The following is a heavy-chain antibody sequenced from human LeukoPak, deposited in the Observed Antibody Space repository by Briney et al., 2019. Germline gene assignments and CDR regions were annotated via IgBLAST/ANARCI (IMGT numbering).Heavy chain of an antibody. CDR2: IYNSGIS. Sequence: SETLSLTCIVSGGSLSRDSHYWGWIRQPPGKGLEWIGTIYNSGISWYNTSLKSRVTISVDTSKDQFSLKLTSVTASVTAVYYCVRPVGGDWFGPWGQGTLVTVSS. J-gene: IGHJ5*02. V-gene: IGHV4-39*01. CDR3: VRPVGGDWFGP. CDR1: GGSLSRDSHY.